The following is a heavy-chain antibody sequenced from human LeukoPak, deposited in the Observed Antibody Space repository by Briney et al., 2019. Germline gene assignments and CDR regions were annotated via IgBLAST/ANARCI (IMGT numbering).Heavy chain of an antibody. Sequence: ASVKVSCKASGYTFTSYDINWVRQATGQGLEWMGWMNPNSGNTGYAQKFQGRVTMTRNTSISTAYMELSSLRSEDTAVYYCARGVEDSSGWYPYYYYMDVWGKGTTVTISS. D-gene: IGHD6-19*01. CDR1: GYTFTSYD. J-gene: IGHJ6*03. CDR2: MNPNSGNT. CDR3: ARGVEDSSGWYPYYYYMDV. V-gene: IGHV1-8*01.